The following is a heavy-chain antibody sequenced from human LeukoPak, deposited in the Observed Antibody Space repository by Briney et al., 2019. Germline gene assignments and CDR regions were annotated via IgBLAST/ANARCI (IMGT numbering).Heavy chain of an antibody. D-gene: IGHD3-9*01. CDR3: AMTTLTYYDILTGYPNWFDP. Sequence: SVEVSCKASGGTFSSYAISWVRQAPGQGLEWMGRIIPIFGTANYAQKFQGRVTITTDESTSTAYMELSSLRSEDTAVYYCAMTTLTYYDILTGYPNWFDPWGQGTLVTVSS. J-gene: IGHJ5*02. V-gene: IGHV1-69*05. CDR2: IIPIFGTA. CDR1: GGTFSSYA.